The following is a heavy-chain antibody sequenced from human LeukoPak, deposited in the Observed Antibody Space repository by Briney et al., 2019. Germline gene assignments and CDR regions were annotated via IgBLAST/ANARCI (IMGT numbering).Heavy chain of an antibody. CDR1: GDSIRSGTYY. J-gene: IGHJ5*02. CDR2: VYNSGSI. D-gene: IGHD4-11*01. V-gene: IGHV4-61*02. Sequence: SETLSLTCSVSGDSIRSGTYYWSWIQQPAGKGLEWIGRVYNSGSINYNPSLKSRVTMSVDTSKNQFSLKLRSVTAADTAVYYCARDHYSNYGNWFDPWGQGTLVTVSS. CDR3: ARDHYSNYGNWFDP.